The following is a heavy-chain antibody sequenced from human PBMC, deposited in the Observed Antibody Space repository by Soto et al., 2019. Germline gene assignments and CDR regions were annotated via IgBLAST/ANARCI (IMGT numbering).Heavy chain of an antibody. CDR2: IIPVLGLT. Sequence: QVQLVQSGAEVMKPGSSVKVSCKASGGSFNSYAISWVRQAPGQGLEWMGRIIPVLGLTNYAEKFQGRFTITADTADKSTTVAYMELTSLRSEDTALYYCATAFQLQAYWGQGTLVTVSS. V-gene: IGHV1-69*02. CDR1: GGSFNSYA. CDR3: ATAFQLQAY. J-gene: IGHJ4*02. D-gene: IGHD1-1*01.